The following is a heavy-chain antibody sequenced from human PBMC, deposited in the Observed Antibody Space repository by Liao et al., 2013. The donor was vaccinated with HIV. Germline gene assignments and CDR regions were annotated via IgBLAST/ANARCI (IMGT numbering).Heavy chain of an antibody. CDR3: ARMANWADAFDT. J-gene: IGHJ3*02. CDR1: AGSLDIYR. CDR2: INLSGSR. V-gene: IGHV4-34*01. D-gene: IGHD7-27*01. Sequence: QVQLQQWGAGLLKSSETLSLTCAVSAGSLDIYRWGWIRQSPGKGLEWIGEINLSGSRDYNPSLKSRVTISIDSSKNEFSLRLNSVTAADTAMYYCARMANWADAFDTWGRGDEGSPSPQ.